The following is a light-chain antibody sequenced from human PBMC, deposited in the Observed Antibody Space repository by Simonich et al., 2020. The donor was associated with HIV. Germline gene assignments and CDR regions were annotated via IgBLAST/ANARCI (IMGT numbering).Light chain of an antibody. CDR1: LSVRRIY. CDR2: GAS. V-gene: IGKV3-20*01. Sequence: EIVLTQSPGTLSLSPGERATLSCRARLSVRRIYLAWYPQKPGQAPRLLIYGASSGATGIPDRFSGSVSGTDFTLTISRLEPEDFAVYYCQQYSSSSFSFGGGTTVEIK. J-gene: IGKJ4*01. CDR3: QQYSSSSFS.